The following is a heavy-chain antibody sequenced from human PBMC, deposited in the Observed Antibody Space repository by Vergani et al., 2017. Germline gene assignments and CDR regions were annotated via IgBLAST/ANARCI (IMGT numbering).Heavy chain of an antibody. J-gene: IGHJ3*02. Sequence: QVQLQESGPGLVKPSETLSLTCPVSGGSLSSYYWSWIRQPPGKGLEWIGYIYYSGSTNYNPSLKSRVTISVDTSKNQFSLKLSSVTAADTAVYYCARNPYCGGDCYSDAFDIWGQGTMVTVSS. D-gene: IGHD2-21*02. CDR2: IYYSGST. V-gene: IGHV4-59*01. CDR3: ARNPYCGGDCYSDAFDI. CDR1: GGSLSSYY.